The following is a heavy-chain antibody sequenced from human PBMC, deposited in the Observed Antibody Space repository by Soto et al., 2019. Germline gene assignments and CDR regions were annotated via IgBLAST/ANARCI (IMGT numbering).Heavy chain of an antibody. CDR2: IYYSGST. V-gene: IGHV4-59*01. J-gene: IGHJ4*02. CDR1: GGSISSYY. D-gene: IGHD2-21*02. Sequence: SETLSLTCTVSGGSISSYYWSWSRQPPWKGLEWIGYIYYSGSTNYNPSLKSRVTISVDTSKNQFSLKLSSVTAADTAVYYCARVTCGGDCLGYWGQGTLVTVSS. CDR3: ARVTCGGDCLGY.